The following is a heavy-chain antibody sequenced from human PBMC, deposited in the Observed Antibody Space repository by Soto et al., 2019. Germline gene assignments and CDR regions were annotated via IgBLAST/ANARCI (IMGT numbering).Heavy chain of an antibody. CDR1: GYTFTSYA. V-gene: IGHV1-3*01. J-gene: IGHJ4*02. D-gene: IGHD2-15*01. CDR2: INAGNGNT. Sequence: GASVKVSCKASGYTFTSYAMHWVRQAPGQRLEWMGWINAGNGNTKYSQKFQGRVTITRDTSASTAYMELSSLRSEDTAVYYCAREIYCSGGSCPIPHFDYWGQGTLVTVSS. CDR3: AREIYCSGGSCPIPHFDY.